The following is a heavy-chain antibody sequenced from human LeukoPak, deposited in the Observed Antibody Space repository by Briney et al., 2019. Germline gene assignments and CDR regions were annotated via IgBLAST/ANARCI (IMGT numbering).Heavy chain of an antibody. Sequence: PSETLSLTCTVSGYSISSGYYWGWIRQPPGKGLEWIGSIYHSGSTYYNPSLKSRVTISVDTSKNQFSLKLSSVTAADTAVYYCARGAVAGYYYYYYMDVWGKGTTVTVSS. V-gene: IGHV4-38-2*02. CDR3: ARGAVAGYYYYYYMDV. J-gene: IGHJ6*03. CDR1: GYSISSGYY. D-gene: IGHD6-19*01. CDR2: IYHSGST.